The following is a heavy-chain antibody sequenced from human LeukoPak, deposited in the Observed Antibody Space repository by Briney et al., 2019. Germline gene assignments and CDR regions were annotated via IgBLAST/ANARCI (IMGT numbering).Heavy chain of an antibody. CDR1: GFTFSNAW. V-gene: IGHV3-15*01. D-gene: IGHD3-22*01. CDR2: IKSKTDGGTT. Sequence: KPGGSLRLSCAASGFTFSNAWMSWVRQAPGKGLEWVGRIKSKTDGGTTDYAAPVKGRFTISRDDSKNTLYLQMNSLKTEDTAVYYCTTHSTYYYDSSGYYYENYFDYWGQGTLVTVSS. CDR3: TTHSTYYYDSSGYYYENYFDY. J-gene: IGHJ4*02.